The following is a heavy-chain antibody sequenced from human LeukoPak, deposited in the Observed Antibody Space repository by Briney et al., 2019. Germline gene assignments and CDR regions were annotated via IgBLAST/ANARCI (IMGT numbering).Heavy chain of an antibody. D-gene: IGHD6-19*01. V-gene: IGHV3-30-3*01. CDR2: ISYDGSNK. CDR3: ARDPIAVAGLYYFDY. Sequence: GGSLRLSCAASGFTFSSYAMHWVRQAPGKGLEWVAVISYDGSNKYYADSVKGRFTISRDNPKNTLYLQMNSLRAEDTAVYYCARDPIAVAGLYYFDYWGQGTLVTVSS. J-gene: IGHJ4*02. CDR1: GFTFSSYA.